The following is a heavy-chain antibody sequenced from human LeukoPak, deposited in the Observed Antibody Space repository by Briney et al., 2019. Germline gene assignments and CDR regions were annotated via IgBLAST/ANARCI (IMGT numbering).Heavy chain of an antibody. Sequence: GGSLRLSCVASGFTFSSYAMSWVRQAPGKGLEWVSAICGMGGSTYYADSVKGRFTISRDNFKNTLCLQMYSPRAVDTAVYFCAKVGGRSDYWGQGTLVTVSS. CDR2: ICGMGGST. J-gene: IGHJ4*02. CDR1: GFTFSSYA. CDR3: AKVGGRSDY. V-gene: IGHV3-23*01. D-gene: IGHD4-23*01.